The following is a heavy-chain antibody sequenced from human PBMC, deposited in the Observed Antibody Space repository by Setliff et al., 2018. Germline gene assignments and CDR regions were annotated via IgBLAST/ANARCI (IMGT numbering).Heavy chain of an antibody. CDR2: SNHGGYT. V-gene: IGHV4-34*01. J-gene: IGHJ1*01. CDR1: GGSFSNYY. D-gene: IGHD3-10*01. Sequence: SETLSLTCAVYGGSFSNYYWSWIRQTPGKGLEWIGESNHGGYTYYSPSLESRVAISVDTSKNQFSLKVNSVTAADTAVYYCARVDFTMLQGVLGHWGQGTLVTVSS. CDR3: ARVDFTMLQGVLGH.